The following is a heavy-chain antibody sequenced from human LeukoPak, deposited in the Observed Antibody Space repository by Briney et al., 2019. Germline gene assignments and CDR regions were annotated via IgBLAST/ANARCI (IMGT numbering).Heavy chain of an antibody. D-gene: IGHD1-26*01. CDR1: GFTLSSAW. CDR2: IKQDGSER. Sequence: GGSLRLSCAASGFTLSSAWMSWVCQAPGKGVEWVSNIKQDGSERYCVDSVKGRFTISIDNSKNSLYLQMNSLRAEDTAVYYCARDFARRWELVVHYFDYWGQGTLVTVSS. J-gene: IGHJ4*02. CDR3: ARDFARRWELVVHYFDY. V-gene: IGHV3-7*01.